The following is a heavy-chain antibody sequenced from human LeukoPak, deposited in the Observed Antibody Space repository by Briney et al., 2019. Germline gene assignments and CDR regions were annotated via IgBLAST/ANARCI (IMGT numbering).Heavy chain of an antibody. CDR1: GFTFSSYS. CDR2: ISSSSSTI. CDR3: ARDSRIVLNVGFDY. V-gene: IGHV3-48*01. D-gene: IGHD1-26*01. J-gene: IGHJ4*02. Sequence: PGGSLRLSCAASGFTFSSYSMNWVRQAPGKGLEWVSYISSSSSTIYYADSVKGRFTISRNNAKNSLYLQMNSLRAEDTAVYYCARDSRIVLNVGFDYWGQGTLVTVSS.